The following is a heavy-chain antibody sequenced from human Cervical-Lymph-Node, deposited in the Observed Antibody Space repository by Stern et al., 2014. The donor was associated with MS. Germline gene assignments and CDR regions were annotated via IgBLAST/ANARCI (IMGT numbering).Heavy chain of an antibody. J-gene: IGHJ6*02. CDR3: ARGELKEGLVRGMDV. V-gene: IGHV1-69*01. CDR2: IIPILGTA. CDR1: GGTFSSYA. Sequence: QVQLMQSGAEVKKPGSSVKVSCKASGGTFSSYAISWVRQAPGHGLEWMGWIIPILGTANYAQKFQGRVTITADESTSTAYMELSSLRSEDTAVYYCARGELKEGLVRGMDVWGQGTTVTVSS. D-gene: IGHD1-26*01.